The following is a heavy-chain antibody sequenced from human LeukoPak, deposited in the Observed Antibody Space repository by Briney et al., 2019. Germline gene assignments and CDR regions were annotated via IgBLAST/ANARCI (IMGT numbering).Heavy chain of an antibody. CDR3: ARDQRGYSAYDGGDSNWFDP. CDR2: LSRTRSYT. D-gene: IGHD5-12*01. V-gene: IGHV3-11*06. Sequence: GGSLRLSCAASGFTYSDSYMSWIRQAPAKGLEWVSYLSRTRSYTNYADSVKGRFTISRDNAKNSLYLQMNSLRAEDTAVYYCARDQRGYSAYDGGDSNWFDPWGQGTLVTVSS. J-gene: IGHJ5*02. CDR1: GFTYSDSY.